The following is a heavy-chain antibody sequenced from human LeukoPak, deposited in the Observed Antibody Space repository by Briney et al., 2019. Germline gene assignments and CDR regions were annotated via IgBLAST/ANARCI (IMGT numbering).Heavy chain of an antibody. CDR2: IYPGDSDT. J-gene: IGHJ3*02. V-gene: IGHV5-51*01. CDR1: GYIFTSYW. CDR3: ASTKPGYCSSTSCYAGIAVAGTYAFDI. Sequence: GESLKISCKGSGYIFTSYWIGWVRQMPGKGLEWRRIIYPGDSDTRYSPSFQGQVTISADKSISTAYLQWSSLEASDTAMYYCASTKPGYCSSTSCYAGIAVAGTYAFDIWGQGTMVTVSS. D-gene: IGHD2-2*01.